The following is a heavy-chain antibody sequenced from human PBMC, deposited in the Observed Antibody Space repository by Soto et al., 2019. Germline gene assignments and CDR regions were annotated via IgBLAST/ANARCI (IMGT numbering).Heavy chain of an antibody. D-gene: IGHD3-16*01. CDR3: ARVGAYYYYAMDL. CDR2: IYYRGNT. CDR1: GGSISGYY. Sequence: PSETLYLTCTVSGGSISGYYWSWIRQPPGKGLEWIRYIYYRGNTNCNPSIKSRVTMTVDTSKNKVSLEMSSVTAADTAVYYCARVGAYYYYAMDLWGQGTTVT. V-gene: IGHV4-59*01. J-gene: IGHJ6*02.